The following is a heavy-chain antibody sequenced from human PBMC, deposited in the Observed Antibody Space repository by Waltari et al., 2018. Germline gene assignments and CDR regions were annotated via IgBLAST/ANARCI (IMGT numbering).Heavy chain of an antibody. CDR1: GVGFCDAA. V-gene: IGHV3-9*01. D-gene: IGHD3-16*01. CDR2: VSWSGATV. Sequence: EVQLVESGGVLVQPCRFLRLSWAALGVGFCDAAMHWVRQVPGKGLEWVSVVSWSGATVGYADSVNGRFAISRDNAKNSLYLQMNSLRVEDTAFYYCAASRGVYWYFDFWGRGTLVSVSS. CDR3: AASRGVYWYFDF. J-gene: IGHJ2*01.